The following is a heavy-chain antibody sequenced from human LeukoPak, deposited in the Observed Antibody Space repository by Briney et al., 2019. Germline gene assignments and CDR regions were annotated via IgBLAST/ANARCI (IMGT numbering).Heavy chain of an antibody. D-gene: IGHD3-3*01. V-gene: IGHV4-61*02. CDR2: IYTSGST. Sequence: SETLSLTCTVSGGSISSGSYYWSWIRQPAGKGLEWIGRIYTSGSTNYNPSLKSRVTISVDTSKNQFSLKLSSVTAADTAVYYCARTHDLEWLFSPYYYYYMDVWGKGTTVTVSS. J-gene: IGHJ6*03. CDR1: GGSISSGSYY. CDR3: ARTHDLEWLFSPYYYYYMDV.